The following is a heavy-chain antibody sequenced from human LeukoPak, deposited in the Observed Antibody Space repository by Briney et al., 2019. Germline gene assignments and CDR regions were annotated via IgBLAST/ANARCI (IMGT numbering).Heavy chain of an antibody. V-gene: IGHV4-4*07. J-gene: IGHJ3*02. CDR2: IYTSGST. Sequence: SETLSLTCTVSGGSISSYYWSWIRQPAGKGLEWIGRIYTSGSTNYNPSLKSRVTISVDTSKNQFSLKLSSVTAADTAVYYCAREPDYQDAFDIWGQGTMVTVSS. CDR3: AREPDYQDAFDI. D-gene: IGHD4-11*01. CDR1: GGSISSYY.